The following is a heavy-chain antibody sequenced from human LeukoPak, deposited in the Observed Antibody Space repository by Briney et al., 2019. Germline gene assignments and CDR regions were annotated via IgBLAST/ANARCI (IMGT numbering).Heavy chain of an antibody. D-gene: IGHD1-1*01. CDR1: GGSISSGGYS. CDR2: IYHSGST. J-gene: IGHJ6*02. CDR3: ASRASTGSRLFYYYYGMDV. V-gene: IGHV4-30-2*01. Sequence: SETLSLTCAVSGGSISSGGYSGSWIRQPPGKGLEWIGYIYHSGSTYYNPSLKSRVTISVDRSKNQFSLKLSSVTAADTAVYYCASRASTGSRLFYYYYGMDVWGQGTTVTVSS.